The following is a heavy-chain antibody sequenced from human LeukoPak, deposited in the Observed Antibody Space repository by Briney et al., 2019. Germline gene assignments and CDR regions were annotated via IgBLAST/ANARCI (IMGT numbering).Heavy chain of an antibody. CDR1: GFTFSSYS. CDR3: ARGLCGGDCYDY. V-gene: IGHV3-21*01. D-gene: IGHD2-21*01. Sequence: GGSLRLSCAASGFTFSSYSMNWVRQAPGKGLEWVSSISSSSDYIYYADSVKGRFTISRDNAKNSVDLQMNSLRAEDTAVYYCARGLCGGDCYDYWGQGTLVTVSS. CDR2: ISSSSDYI. J-gene: IGHJ4*02.